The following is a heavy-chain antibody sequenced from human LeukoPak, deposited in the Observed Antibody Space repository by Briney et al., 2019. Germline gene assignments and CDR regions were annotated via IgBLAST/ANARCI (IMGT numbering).Heavy chain of an antibody. Sequence: GGSLRLSCAASGFTFENYRMHWVRQAPGKGLEWVSLITHDGSNKYYADSVKGRFTISRGNSKNTVHLQMSSLRTEDTAVYYCAKGVDDFWSGYWDYWGQGTLVTVSS. J-gene: IGHJ4*02. V-gene: IGHV3-30-3*01. D-gene: IGHD3-3*01. CDR1: GFTFENYR. CDR2: ITHDGSNK. CDR3: AKGVDDFWSGYWDY.